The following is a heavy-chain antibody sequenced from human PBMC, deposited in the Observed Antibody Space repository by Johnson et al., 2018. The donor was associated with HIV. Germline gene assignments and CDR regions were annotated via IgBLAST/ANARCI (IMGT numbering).Heavy chain of an antibody. V-gene: IGHV3-13*01. CDR1: GFTFSSYD. CDR3: VRASWFGAFDI. J-gene: IGHJ3*02. D-gene: IGHD3-10*01. Sequence: VQLVESGGGLVQPGGSLRLSCAASGFTFSSYDMHWVRQPTGKGLEWDSSIDTTGDNYEGGEGRGRGTISRENAKKAVYLQLNNLRAGDSAVYYCVRASWFGAFDIWGQGTLVTVSS. CDR2: IDTTGDN.